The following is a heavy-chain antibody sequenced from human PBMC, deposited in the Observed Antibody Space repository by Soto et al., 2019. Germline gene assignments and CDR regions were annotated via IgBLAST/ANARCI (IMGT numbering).Heavy chain of an antibody. CDR3: ARVWVVLVPAAMEGGYYYYGMDV. V-gene: IGHV4-59*01. Sequence: SETLSLTCTVSGGSISSYYWSWIRQPPGKGLEWIGYIYYSGSTNYNPSLKSRVTISVDTSKNQFSLKLSSVTAADTAVYYCARVWVVLVPAAMEGGYYYYGMDVWGQGTTVTVSS. J-gene: IGHJ6*02. D-gene: IGHD2-2*01. CDR1: GGSISSYY. CDR2: IYYSGST.